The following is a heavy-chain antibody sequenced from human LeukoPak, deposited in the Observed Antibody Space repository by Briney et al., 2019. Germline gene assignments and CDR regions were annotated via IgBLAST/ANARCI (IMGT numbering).Heavy chain of an antibody. J-gene: IGHJ1*01. V-gene: IGHV1-18*01. Sequence: ASVKVSCKASGYTFINYGITWVRQAPGQGLEWMGWISAYNGNTNYAQKLQDRVTMTTDTSTSTAYMELRSLRSDDTAVYYRVREGYCSPTSCYTVSEYLQHWGQGTLVIVFS. CDR2: ISAYNGNT. CDR1: GYTFINYG. D-gene: IGHD2-2*01. CDR3: VREGYCSPTSCYTVSEYLQH.